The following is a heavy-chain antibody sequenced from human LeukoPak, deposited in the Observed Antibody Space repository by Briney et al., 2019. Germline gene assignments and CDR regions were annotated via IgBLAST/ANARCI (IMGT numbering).Heavy chain of an antibody. CDR1: GFTFSSYE. Sequence: GGSLRLSCAASGFTFSSYEMNWVRQAPGKGLEWVSYISSSGSTIYYADSVKGRFTISRDNAKNSLYLQMSSLGAEDTAVYYCARRDTPSKWYYYIDVWGKGTTVRVSS. CDR2: ISSSGSTI. V-gene: IGHV3-48*03. D-gene: IGHD2-15*01. J-gene: IGHJ6*03. CDR3: ARRDTPSKWYYYIDV.